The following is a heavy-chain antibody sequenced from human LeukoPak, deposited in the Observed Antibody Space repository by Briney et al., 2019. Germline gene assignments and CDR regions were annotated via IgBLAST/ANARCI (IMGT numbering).Heavy chain of an antibody. CDR2: ISAYNGNT. J-gene: IGHJ4*02. D-gene: IGHD2-2*02. CDR1: GYTFTSYG. V-gene: IGHV1-18*01. CDR3: AREYCSRTSCYIIYFDY. Sequence: ASVKVSCKASGYTFTSYGISWVRQAPGQGLEWMGWISAYNGNTNYAQKLQGRVTMTTDTSTSTAYMELRSLRSDDTAVYYCAREYCSRTSCYIIYFDYWGQGTLVTVSS.